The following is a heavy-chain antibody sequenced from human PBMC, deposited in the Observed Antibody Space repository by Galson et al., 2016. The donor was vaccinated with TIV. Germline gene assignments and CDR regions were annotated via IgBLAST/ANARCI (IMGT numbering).Heavy chain of an antibody. J-gene: IGHJ4*02. V-gene: IGHV1-69*06. CDR1: GGTFSTYA. CDR2: INPIFGTA. Sequence: SVKVSCKASGGTFSTYAISWARQAPGQGLEWMGSINPIFGTANYAQKFQGRVTITADTSTSTFYMDLSSLRSEDTAIYYCARGRGYSFGSGSSYFDYWGQGSLVTVSS. D-gene: IGHD3-10*01. CDR3: ARGRGYSFGSGSSYFDY.